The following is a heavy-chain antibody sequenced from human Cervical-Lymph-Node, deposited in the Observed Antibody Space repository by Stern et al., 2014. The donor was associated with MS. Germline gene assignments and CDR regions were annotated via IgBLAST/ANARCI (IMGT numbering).Heavy chain of an antibody. Sequence: QLQLQESGPGLVKPSETLSLMCSVSSGFIGNNYWSWIRQPPGKGLEWIGHLYYSGSNYYNPSLKSRVTISLVTSKNQLSLRLSSVTAADTAVYYCARAGPYDYIWGNFRHRAFYFDSWGQGALVTVSS. CDR2: LYYSGSN. V-gene: IGHV4-59*01. D-gene: IGHD3-16*02. CDR1: SGFIGNNY. CDR3: ARAGPYDYIWGNFRHRAFYFDS. J-gene: IGHJ4*02.